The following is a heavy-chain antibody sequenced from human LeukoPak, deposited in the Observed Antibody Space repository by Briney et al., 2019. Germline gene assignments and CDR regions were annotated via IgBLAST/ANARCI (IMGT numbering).Heavy chain of an antibody. J-gene: IGHJ4*02. Sequence: GGSLRLSCAASGFTVSSNYMSWVRQAPGKGLEWVSVIYSGGSTYYADSVKGRFTISRDNSKNTLYLQMNSLRAEDTAVYYCARAYAAKALYYFDYWGQGTLVTVSS. V-gene: IGHV3-66*02. CDR2: IYSGGST. D-gene: IGHD3-16*01. CDR1: GFTVSSNY. CDR3: ARAYAAKALYYFDY.